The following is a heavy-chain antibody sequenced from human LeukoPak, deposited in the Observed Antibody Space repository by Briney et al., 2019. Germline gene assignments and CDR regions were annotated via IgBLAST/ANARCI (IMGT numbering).Heavy chain of an antibody. CDR1: LYTLTRYV. Sequence: GSVKDSRQSSLYTLTRYVIRWVRQPPGQGVAGVGWISAYNGNTNNAQKLQGRVTMPTDTSTSTAYMELRSLRSGDTAVYYCARFGEESSDAFDIWGQGTMVTVSS. J-gene: IGHJ3*02. D-gene: IGHD3-10*01. CDR3: ARFGEESSDAFDI. CDR2: ISAYNGNT. V-gene: IGHV1-18*01.